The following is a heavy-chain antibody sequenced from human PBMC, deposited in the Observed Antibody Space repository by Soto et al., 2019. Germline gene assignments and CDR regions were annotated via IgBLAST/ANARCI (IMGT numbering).Heavy chain of an antibody. CDR2: INPNSGGT. CDR3: ARAPAAIASWFDP. Sequence: ASVKVSCKASGYTFTRYYMHWVRQAPGQGLEWMGWINPNSGGTNYAQKFQGRVTMTRDTSISTAYMELSRLRSDDTAVYYCARAPAAIASWFDPWGQGTLVTVSS. CDR1: GYTFTRYY. D-gene: IGHD2-2*01. J-gene: IGHJ5*02. V-gene: IGHV1-2*02.